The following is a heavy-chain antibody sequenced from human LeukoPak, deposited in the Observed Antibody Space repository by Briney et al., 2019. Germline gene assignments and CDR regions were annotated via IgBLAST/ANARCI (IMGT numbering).Heavy chain of an antibody. CDR1: GGSISSYY. D-gene: IGHD3-10*01. CDR3: ARDGWSPWLGEPPYYMDV. CDR2: IYTSGST. Sequence: PSETLSLTCTVSGGSISSYYWSWIRQPAGKGLEWIGRIYTSGSTNYNPSLKSRVTMSVDTSKNQFSLKLSSVTAADTAVYYCARDGWSPWLGEPPYYMDVWGKGTTVTISS. V-gene: IGHV4-4*07. J-gene: IGHJ6*03.